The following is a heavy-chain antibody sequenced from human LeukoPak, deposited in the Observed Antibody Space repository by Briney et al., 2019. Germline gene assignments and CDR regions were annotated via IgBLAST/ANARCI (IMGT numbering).Heavy chain of an antibody. CDR1: GYTFTSYD. Sequence: SVKVSCKASGYTFTSYDINWVRQATGQGLEWMGGIIPIFGTANYAQKFQGRVTITADESTSTAYMELSSLRSEDTAVYYCASRIKSGWYANYFDYWGQRTLVTVSS. CDR3: ASRIKSGWYANYFDY. V-gene: IGHV1-69*13. J-gene: IGHJ4*02. CDR2: IIPIFGTA. D-gene: IGHD6-19*01.